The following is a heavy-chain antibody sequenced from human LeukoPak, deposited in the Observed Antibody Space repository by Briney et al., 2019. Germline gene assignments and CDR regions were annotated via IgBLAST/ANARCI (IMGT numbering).Heavy chain of an antibody. D-gene: IGHD3-16*02. CDR1: GFTFSSYA. V-gene: IGHV3-23*01. Sequence: GGSLRLSCAASGFTFSSYAMSWVRQAPGKGLEWVSAISGSGGSTYYADSVKGRFTISRDNSKNTLYLQMNSLRAEDTAVYYCAKDLGGSPLSPADYWGQGTLVTVSS. CDR2: ISGSGGST. CDR3: AKDLGGSPLSPADY. J-gene: IGHJ4*02.